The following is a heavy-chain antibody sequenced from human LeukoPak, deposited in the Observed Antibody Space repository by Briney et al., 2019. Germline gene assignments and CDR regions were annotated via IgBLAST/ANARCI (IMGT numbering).Heavy chain of an antibody. CDR1: GVSISRGSYY. J-gene: IGHJ6*04. V-gene: IGHV4-61*02. CDR3: ARDSRVPIFGVVVTEVVMDV. D-gene: IGHD3-3*01. CDR2: VYTSGST. Sequence: TLSLTCTVSGVSISRGSYYWSWIRQPAGQGLEWIGRVYTSGSTNYNPSLKSRVTISVDTSKNEFSLRLTSVTAADTAVYYCARDSRVPIFGVVVTEVVMDVWSNGTTVTVSS.